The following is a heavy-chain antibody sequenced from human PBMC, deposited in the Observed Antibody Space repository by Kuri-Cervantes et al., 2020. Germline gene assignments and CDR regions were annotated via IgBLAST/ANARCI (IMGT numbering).Heavy chain of an antibody. CDR3: VREASAD. CDR1: GFTFSDYY. CDR2: INWNGGST. Sequence: LSLTCAASGFTFSDYYMSWIRQAPGKGLEWVSGINWNGGSTGYADSVKGRFTISRDNAKNSLYLHMNSLRVDDTAVYFCVREASADWGQGTLVTVSS. J-gene: IGHJ4*02. V-gene: IGHV3-20*04.